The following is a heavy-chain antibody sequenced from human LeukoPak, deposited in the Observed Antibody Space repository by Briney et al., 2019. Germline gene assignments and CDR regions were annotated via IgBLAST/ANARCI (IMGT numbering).Heavy chain of an antibody. D-gene: IGHD6-13*01. V-gene: IGHV3-30*18. CDR1: GFTFSSYS. CDR2: ISYDGSTK. J-gene: IGHJ1*01. CDR3: AKESGSRSYGAYFPH. Sequence: GGSLRLSCAASGFTFSSYSTNWVRQAPGKGLEWVAVISYDGSTKYYADSVKGRFTISRDNSKSTLYLQMNSLRAEDTAVYYCAKESGSRSYGAYFPHWGQGTLVTVSS.